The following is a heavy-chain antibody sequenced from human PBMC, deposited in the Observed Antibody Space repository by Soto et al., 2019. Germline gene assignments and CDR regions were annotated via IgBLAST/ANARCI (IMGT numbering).Heavy chain of an antibody. V-gene: IGHV3-21*01. CDR1: GFTFRSFT. Sequence: LSCAASGFTFRSFTMNWVRQAPGKGLEWVSTISSNSAYIYYTDALRGRFTISRDNAKNSLHLQMNSLRAEDTAVYYCTRDASRDSSARGWFDPWGPGTLVTVSS. CDR2: ISSNSAYI. J-gene: IGHJ5*02. D-gene: IGHD6-13*01. CDR3: TRDASRDSSARGWFDP.